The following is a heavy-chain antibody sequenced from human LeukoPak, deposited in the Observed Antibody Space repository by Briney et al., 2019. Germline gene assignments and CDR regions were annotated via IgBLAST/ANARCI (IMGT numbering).Heavy chain of an antibody. J-gene: IGHJ6*02. CDR1: GFTFSSYA. D-gene: IGHD6-19*01. V-gene: IGHV3-23*01. CDR2: ISGSGGSA. CDR3: AKWVTVTGSGWSMAIYYYYGMDV. Sequence: GGSLRLSCAASGFTFSSYAMSWVGQAPGRGLEWVSAISGSGGSAYYADSVKGRFTISRDNSKNTLYLQMNSLRAEDTAVYYCAKWVTVTGSGWSMAIYYYYGMDVWGQGTTVTVSS.